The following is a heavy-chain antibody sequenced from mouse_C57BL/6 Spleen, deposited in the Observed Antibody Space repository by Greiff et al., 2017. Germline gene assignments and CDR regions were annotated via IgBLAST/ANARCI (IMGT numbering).Heavy chain of an antibody. CDR3: TADFFFDY. J-gene: IGHJ2*01. CDR2: IRNKDNNHAT. CDR1: GFTFSDAW. Sequence: EVKLMESGGGLVQPGGSMKLSCAASGFTFSDAWMDWVRQSPEQGLEWVAEIRNKDNNHATYYAESVKGRFTISRDDSKSSVYLQMNSLRAEDTGIYYCTADFFFDYWGQGTTLTVSS. V-gene: IGHV6-6*01.